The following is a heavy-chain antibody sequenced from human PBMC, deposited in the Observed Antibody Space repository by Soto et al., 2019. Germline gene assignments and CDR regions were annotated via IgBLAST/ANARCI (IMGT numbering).Heavy chain of an antibody. CDR2: INHSGST. V-gene: IGHV4-34*01. J-gene: IGHJ5*02. D-gene: IGHD6-19*01. Sequence: SETLSLTCAVYGGSFSGYYLSWIRQPPGKGLEWIGEINHSGSTNYNPSLKSRVTISVDTSKNQFSLKLSSVTAADTAVYYCARVSAVALSNNWFDPWGQGTLVTVSS. CDR1: GGSFSGYY. CDR3: ARVSAVALSNNWFDP.